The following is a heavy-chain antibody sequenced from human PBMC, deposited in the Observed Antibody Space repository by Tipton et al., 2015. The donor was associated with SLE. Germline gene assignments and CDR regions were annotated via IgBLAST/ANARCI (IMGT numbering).Heavy chain of an antibody. Sequence: TLSLTCTVSGGSISSYYWSWIRQPPGKGLEWIGYIYYSGSTNYNPSLKSRVTISVDTSKNQFSLKLSSVTAADTAVYYCARERRLGTGSGSSDAFDIWGQVTMVTVSS. CDR3: ARERRLGTGSGSSDAFDI. J-gene: IGHJ3*02. D-gene: IGHD3-10*01. V-gene: IGHV4-59*01. CDR2: IYYSGST. CDR1: GGSISSYY.